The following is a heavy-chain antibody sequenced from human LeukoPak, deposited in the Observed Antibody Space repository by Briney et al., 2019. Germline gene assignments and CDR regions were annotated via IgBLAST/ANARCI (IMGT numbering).Heavy chain of an antibody. Sequence: GGSLRLSCAASGFTFSSYSMNWVRQAPGKGLEWVSSISSSSSYIYYADSVKGRFTISRDNAKNSLYLQMNSLRAEDTAVYYCARDIAARPLVFDYSGQGTLVTVSS. D-gene: IGHD6-6*01. CDR2: ISSSSSYI. CDR1: GFTFSSYS. V-gene: IGHV3-21*01. CDR3: ARDIAARPLVFDY. J-gene: IGHJ4*02.